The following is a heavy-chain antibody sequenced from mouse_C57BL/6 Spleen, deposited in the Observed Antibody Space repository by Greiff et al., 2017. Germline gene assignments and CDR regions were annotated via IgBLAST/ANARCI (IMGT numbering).Heavy chain of an antibody. Sequence: EVKLVESGGGLVKPGGSLKLSCAASGFTFSDYGMHWVRQAPEKGLEWVAYISSGSSTIYYADTVKGRFTISRDNAKNTLFLQMTSLRSEDTAMYYCARPGWDEGYFDYWGQGTTLTVSS. D-gene: IGHD4-1*01. CDR3: ARPGWDEGYFDY. J-gene: IGHJ2*01. CDR1: GFTFSDYG. V-gene: IGHV5-17*01. CDR2: ISSGSSTI.